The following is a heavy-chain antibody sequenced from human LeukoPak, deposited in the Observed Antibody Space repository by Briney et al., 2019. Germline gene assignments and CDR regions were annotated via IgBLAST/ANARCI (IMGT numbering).Heavy chain of an antibody. D-gene: IGHD3-22*01. J-gene: IGHJ4*02. CDR1: GFTLTHYA. CDR3: AKTPYDSSGYQDY. CDR2: ISGTGGWT. V-gene: IGHV3-23*01. Sequence: GGSLRLSCAASGFTLTHYAMSWVRQAPGKGLEWVSGISGTGGWTYYADSVKGRFTISIDNYKNTLFLQMNSLRVEDTAVYYCAKTPYDSSGYQDYWGQGTLVTVSS.